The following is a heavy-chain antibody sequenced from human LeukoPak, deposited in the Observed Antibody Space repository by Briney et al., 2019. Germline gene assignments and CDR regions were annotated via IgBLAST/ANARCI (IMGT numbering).Heavy chain of an antibody. J-gene: IGHJ4*02. D-gene: IGHD3-22*01. CDR3: AILVDDNNYDLDF. Sequence: GGSLRLSCAASGFTFWSYGMRWVRQAPGKGLEWVSTISGSGGTTFYGDSVKGRFNISRDNSKSTLYLQMNSLRAEDTAIYYCAILVDDNNYDLDFWGQGTLVTVSS. CDR2: ISGSGGTT. CDR1: GFTFWSYG. V-gene: IGHV3-23*01.